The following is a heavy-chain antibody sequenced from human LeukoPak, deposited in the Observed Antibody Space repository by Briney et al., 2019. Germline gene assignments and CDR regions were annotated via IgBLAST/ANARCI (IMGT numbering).Heavy chain of an antibody. CDR3: TKNKSKEIRYFDWLTRYDAFDL. V-gene: IGHV3-30*02. J-gene: IGHJ3*01. CDR2: IPYDGSNK. Sequence: GGSLRLSCAASGFTFSSYGMHWVRQAPGKGLEWVAFIPYDGSNKYYADSVKGRFTISRDNSKNTLYLQMNSLRAEDTAVYYFTKNKSKEIRYFDWLTRYDAFDLRGQGTMVTVSS. D-gene: IGHD3-9*01. CDR1: GFTFSSYG.